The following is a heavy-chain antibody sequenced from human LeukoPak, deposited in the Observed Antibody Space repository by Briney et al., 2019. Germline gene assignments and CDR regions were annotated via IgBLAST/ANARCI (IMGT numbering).Heavy chain of an antibody. J-gene: IGHJ6*02. CDR1: GFTFSSYG. V-gene: IGHV3-30*18. CDR3: AKDRGLWFPHGMDV. D-gene: IGHD3-10*01. CDR2: ISYDGSNK. Sequence: GRSLRLSCAASGFTFSSYGMHWVRQAPGKGLEWVAVISYDGSNKYYADSVKGRFTISRDNSKNTLYLQMNSLRAEDTAVYHCAKDRGLWFPHGMDVWGQGTTVTVSS.